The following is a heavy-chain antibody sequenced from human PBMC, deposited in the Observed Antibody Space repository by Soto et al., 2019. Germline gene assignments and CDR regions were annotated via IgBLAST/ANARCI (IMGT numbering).Heavy chain of an antibody. Sequence: SETLSLTCTVSGGSISSGAYSWSWIRQPPGKGLEWIGYFYHRGSTYYNPSLKSRVTISVDTSKNQFSLKLSSVTAADTAVYYCARDFFSPVCSGGSCYWFDPWGQGTLVTVSS. J-gene: IGHJ5*02. CDR2: FYHRGST. V-gene: IGHV4-31*03. D-gene: IGHD2-15*01. CDR3: ARDFFSPVCSGGSCYWFDP. CDR1: GGSISSGAYS.